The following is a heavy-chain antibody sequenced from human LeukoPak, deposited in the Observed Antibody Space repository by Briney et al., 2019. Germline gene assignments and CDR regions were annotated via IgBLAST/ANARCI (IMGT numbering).Heavy chain of an antibody. J-gene: IGHJ4*02. V-gene: IGHV4-61*01. CDR3: ATEYCGADCYFDS. Sequence: SETLSLTCTVSGGSVSRASYYWTWIRQPPGKGLEWIGYIYYSGSSDYNPSLKSRVTISLDTSKNQFSLKLSSVTAADTAVHYCATEYCGADCYFDSWGQGTLVTVSS. CDR1: GGSVSRASYY. D-gene: IGHD2-21*02. CDR2: IYYSGSS.